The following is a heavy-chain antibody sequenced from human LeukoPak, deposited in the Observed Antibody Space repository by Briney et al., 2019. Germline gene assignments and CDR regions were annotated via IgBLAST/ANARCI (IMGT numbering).Heavy chain of an antibody. J-gene: IGHJ6*02. D-gene: IGHD2-15*01. CDR1: GYSFTSYW. V-gene: IGHV5-51*01. CDR3: ARHQIGGQMHYYYGMDV. CDR2: VYPGDSDT. Sequence: KHGESLKISCKGSGYSFTSYWIGWVRQMPGKGLEWMGIVYPGDSDTRYSPSFQGQVTISADKSISTAYLQWSSLKASDTAMYYCARHQIGGQMHYYYGMDVWGQGTTVTVSS.